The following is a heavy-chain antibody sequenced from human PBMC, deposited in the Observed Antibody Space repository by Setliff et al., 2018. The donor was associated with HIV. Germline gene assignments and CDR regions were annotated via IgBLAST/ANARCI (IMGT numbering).Heavy chain of an antibody. CDR1: GDSIGSSSYY. Sequence: PSETLSLTCTVSGDSIGSSSYYWAWIRQPPGKGLEWIGNIYYSGSTYYNPSLKSRVTISVDTSKNQFSLKLSSVTAADTAVYYCARRQQLWLLYAFDIWGQGTMVTVSS. V-gene: IGHV4-39*01. CDR2: IYYSGST. CDR3: ARRQQLWLLYAFDI. D-gene: IGHD5-18*01. J-gene: IGHJ3*02.